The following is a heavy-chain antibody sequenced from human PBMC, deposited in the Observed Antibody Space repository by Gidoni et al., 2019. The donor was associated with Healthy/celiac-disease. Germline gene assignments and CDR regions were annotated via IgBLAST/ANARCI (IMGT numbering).Heavy chain of an antibody. CDR2: IWYDGSNK. Sequence: QVQLVESGGGVVQPGRSLRLSCAASGFPFSSYGMHWVRQAPGKGLEWVAVIWYDGSNKYYADSVKGRFTISRDNSKNTLYLQMNSLRAEDTAVYYCARVGGSYYRGVFYYYYYGMDVWGQGTTVTVSS. V-gene: IGHV3-33*01. CDR3: ARVGGSYYRGVFYYYYYGMDV. D-gene: IGHD1-26*01. J-gene: IGHJ6*02. CDR1: GFPFSSYG.